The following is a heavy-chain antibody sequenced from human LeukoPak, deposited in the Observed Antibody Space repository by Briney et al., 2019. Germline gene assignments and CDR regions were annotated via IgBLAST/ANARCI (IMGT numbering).Heavy chain of an antibody. J-gene: IGHJ4*02. V-gene: IGHV1-46*01. Sequence: ASVKVSCKASGYTFTSYYMHWVRQAPGQGLEWIGIINPSGGSTSYAQKFQGRVTMTRDMSTSTVYMELSSLRSEDTAVYYCARDRTLAYYDSSGYWGNNIEIDYWGQGTLVTVSS. CDR1: GYTFTSYY. CDR2: INPSGGST. D-gene: IGHD3-22*01. CDR3: ARDRTLAYYDSSGYWGNNIEIDY.